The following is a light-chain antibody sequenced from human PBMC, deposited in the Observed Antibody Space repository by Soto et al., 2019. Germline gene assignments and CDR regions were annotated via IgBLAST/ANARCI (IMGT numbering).Light chain of an antibody. Sequence: DVQITQSPSTFSAPARDRLTITCRGSQSISSWLAWYQQKPGKAPKLLIYDASNLESGVPSRFSGSGSGTEFTLTITSLQPEDFATYYCQQYDMFGPGTKVDI. CDR3: QQYDM. J-gene: IGKJ1*01. CDR1: QSISSW. V-gene: IGKV1-5*01. CDR2: DAS.